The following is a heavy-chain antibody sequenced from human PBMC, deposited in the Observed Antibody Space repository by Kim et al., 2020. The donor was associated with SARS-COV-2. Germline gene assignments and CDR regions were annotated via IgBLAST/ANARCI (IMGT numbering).Heavy chain of an antibody. D-gene: IGHD3-10*01. CDR2: ISWNSGSI. CDR1: GFTFDDYA. CDR3: AKDSPYGSI. V-gene: IGHV3-9*01. Sequence: GGSLRLSCAASGFTFDDYAMHWVRQAPGKGLEWVSGISWNSGSIGYADSVKGRFTISRDNAKNSLYLQMNSLRAEDTALYYCAKDSPYGSIWGQGTMVTVSS. J-gene: IGHJ3*02.